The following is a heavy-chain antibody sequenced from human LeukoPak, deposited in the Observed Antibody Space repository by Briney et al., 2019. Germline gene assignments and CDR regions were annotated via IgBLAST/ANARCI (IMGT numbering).Heavy chain of an antibody. CDR3: ANSGSYRPFDY. D-gene: IGHD1-26*01. Sequence: GSLRLSCAASGFTFSNYWMSWVRQAPGKGLEWVANIKKDGSERYYGDSVKGRFTISRDNAKNTLYLQMNSLRADDTAVYYCANSGSYRPFDYWGQGTLVTVSS. J-gene: IGHJ4*02. V-gene: IGHV3-7*01. CDR1: GFTFSNYW. CDR2: IKKDGSER.